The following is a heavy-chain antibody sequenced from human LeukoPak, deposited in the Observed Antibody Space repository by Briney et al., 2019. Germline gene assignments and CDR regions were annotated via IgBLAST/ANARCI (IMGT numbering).Heavy chain of an antibody. V-gene: IGHV3-30*02. CDR3: AKRRGYYGSGVNTYYFDY. Sequence: GGSLRLSCAASGFTFSSYGMHWVRQAPGKGLEWVAFIRYDGSNKYYADSVKGRFTISRDNSKNTLYLQMNSLRAEDTAVYYCAKRRGYYGSGVNTYYFDYWGQGTLVTVSS. J-gene: IGHJ4*02. D-gene: IGHD3-10*01. CDR2: IRYDGSNK. CDR1: GFTFSSYG.